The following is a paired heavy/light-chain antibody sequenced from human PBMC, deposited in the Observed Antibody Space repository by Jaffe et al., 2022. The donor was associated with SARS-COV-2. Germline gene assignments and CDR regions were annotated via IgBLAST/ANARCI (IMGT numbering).Heavy chain of an antibody. Sequence: QVQLVESGGGVVQPGRSLRLSCAASGFTFSNYAMHWVRQAPGKGLEWVALIWYDGTNKFYADSVKGRFTISRDNSENTLYLQINSLRAEDTAVFYCAKIVREGAPSYGNYNMDVWGQGTTVTVSS. D-gene: IGHD1-26*01. J-gene: IGHJ6*02. CDR3: AKIVREGAPSYGNYNMDV. CDR2: IWYDGTNK. V-gene: IGHV3-33*06. CDR1: GFTFSNYA.
Light chain of an antibody. CDR3: GTWDSSLSAWV. J-gene: IGLJ2*01. Sequence: QSVLTQPPSVSAAPGQKVTISCSGSSSNIGSNYVSWYQHLPGTAPKLLISENNNRPSGIPDRFSGSKSGTSATLGITGLQTGDEADYYCGTWDSSLSAWVFGGGTTLTVL. CDR2: ENN. CDR1: SSNIGSNY. V-gene: IGLV1-51*02.